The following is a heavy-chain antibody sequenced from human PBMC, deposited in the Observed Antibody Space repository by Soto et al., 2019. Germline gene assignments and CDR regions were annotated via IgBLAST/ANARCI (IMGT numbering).Heavy chain of an antibody. V-gene: IGHV3-30-3*01. CDR2: ISYDGSNK. D-gene: IGHD6-19*01. J-gene: IGHJ4*02. Sequence: VQLLESGGGVVQPGRSLRLSCAASGFTFSSYAMHWVRQAPGKGLEWVAVISYDGSNKYYADSVKGRFTISRDNSKNTLYLQMNSLRAEDTAVYYCASPADTIAVATSHYFDYWGQGTLVTVSS. CDR3: ASPADTIAVATSHYFDY. CDR1: GFTFSSYA.